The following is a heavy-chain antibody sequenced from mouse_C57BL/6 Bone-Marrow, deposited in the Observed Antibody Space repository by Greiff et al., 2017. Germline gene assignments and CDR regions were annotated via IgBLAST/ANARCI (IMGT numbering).Heavy chain of an antibody. CDR3: AGGSARRDAMDY. CDR1: GYTLTSHR. Sequence: VQPQQSGAEPAKPGASVKLFCKASGYTLTSHRMHRVKQRPGQGPEWIGYINPSSGYTKYNQKFKDKATLTADKSSSTALLQLSSLTHEDSAVYYCAGGSARRDAMDYWGQGTSLTVSS. J-gene: IGHJ4*01. V-gene: IGHV1-7*01. CDR2: INPSSGYT. D-gene: IGHD3-1*01.